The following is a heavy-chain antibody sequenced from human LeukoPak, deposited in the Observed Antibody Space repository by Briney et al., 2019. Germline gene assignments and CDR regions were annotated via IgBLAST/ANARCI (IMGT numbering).Heavy chain of an antibody. CDR3: ARDYPTAGIVTIFDY. V-gene: IGHV3-23*01. CDR2: ITASGGST. J-gene: IGHJ4*02. CDR1: GLTFSSYA. Sequence: GGSLRLSCAASGLTFSSYAMSWVRQAPGKGLEWVSSITASGGSTYCADSVKGRFTISRDNSKNTLYLQMSSLRAEDTAVYYCARDYPTAGIVTIFDYWGQGTLVTVSS. D-gene: IGHD1-1*01.